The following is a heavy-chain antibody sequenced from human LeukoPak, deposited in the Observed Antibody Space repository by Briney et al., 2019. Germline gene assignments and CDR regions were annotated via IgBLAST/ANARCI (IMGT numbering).Heavy chain of an antibody. CDR2: MKEDGSDI. V-gene: IGHV3-7*01. CDR3: ARGGARYLDT. Sequence: GGSLRLSCVASGFDFNSYTMSWARQAPGKGLEWVAKMKEDGSDIYYVDSVKGQFTICRDNAKNSLCLQMSSLRVEDTAVYYCARGGARYLDTWGQGSLVIVSS. D-gene: IGHD3-9*01. J-gene: IGHJ5*02. CDR1: GFDFNSYT.